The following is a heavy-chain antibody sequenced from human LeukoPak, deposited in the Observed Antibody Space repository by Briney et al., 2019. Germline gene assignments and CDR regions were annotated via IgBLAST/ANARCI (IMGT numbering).Heavy chain of an antibody. CDR2: ISSDNGYT. CDR3: ARAGSGRYYYYMDV. Sequence: ASVRVSCKASGYTFAIYGISWVRQAPGQGLEWMGWISSDNGYTNYAQKFQGRVTMTTAPSTNTASMELRSLRSDDTAVYYCARAGSGRYYYYMDVWGKGTTVTVSS. D-gene: IGHD3-10*01. CDR1: GYTFAIYG. J-gene: IGHJ6*03. V-gene: IGHV1-18*04.